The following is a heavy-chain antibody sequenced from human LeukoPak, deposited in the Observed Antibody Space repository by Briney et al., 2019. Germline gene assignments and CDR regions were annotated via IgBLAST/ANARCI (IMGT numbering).Heavy chain of an antibody. CDR2: IHYSGST. CDR3: ARHKPGTYYYGMDV. CDR1: DGSISSNF. Sequence: PSETLSLICTVSDGSISSNFWSWIRQPPGKGLEWIGYIHYSGSTNYNPSLKSRVTISVDTSKNQFFLKLSSGTAADTAVYYCARHKPGTYYYGMDVWGQGTTVTVSS. D-gene: IGHD3-16*01. J-gene: IGHJ6*02. V-gene: IGHV4-59*08.